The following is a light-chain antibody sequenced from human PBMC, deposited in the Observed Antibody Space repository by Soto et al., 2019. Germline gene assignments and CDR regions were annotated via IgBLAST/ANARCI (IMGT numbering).Light chain of an antibody. CDR1: ESVSSIY. J-gene: IGKJ3*01. CDR3: QQRSKWPVT. V-gene: IGKV3D-20*02. CDR2: DAS. Sequence: NGLTQSPGTLSLSPGVRATLSCRASESVSSIYVAWYQQKPGQAPMLLIYDASNRATGIPARFSGSGSGTDFTLTISSLEPEDFAVYYCQQRSKWPVTFGPGTKVDIK.